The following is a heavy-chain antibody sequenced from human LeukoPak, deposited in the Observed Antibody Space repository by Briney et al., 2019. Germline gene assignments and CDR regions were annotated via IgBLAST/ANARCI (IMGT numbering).Heavy chain of an antibody. V-gene: IGHV3-23*01. CDR3: AKDYYDSSGYPFDY. CDR2: ISGSGGST. D-gene: IGHD3-22*01. Sequence: GGSLRLSCAASGFTFSSYAMSWVRQAPGKGLEWVSAISGSGGSTYYADSVKGRFTISRDNSKNTLYLQMNSLRAEDTAAYYCAKDYYDSSGYPFDYWGQGTLVTVSS. CDR1: GFTFSSYA. J-gene: IGHJ4*02.